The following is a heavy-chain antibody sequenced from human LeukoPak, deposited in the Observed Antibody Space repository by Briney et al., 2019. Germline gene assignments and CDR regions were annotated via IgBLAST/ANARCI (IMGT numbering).Heavy chain of an antibody. CDR2: ISWNSGSI. J-gene: IGHJ6*02. Sequence: GGSLRLSCAASGFTFDDYAMHWVRQAPGKGLEWVSGISWNSGSIGYADSVKGRFTISRDNAKNSLYLQMNSLRAEDTALYYCAKLAGYCGGDCSDYYYYGMDVWGQGTTVTVSS. CDR1: GFTFDDYA. D-gene: IGHD2-21*02. V-gene: IGHV3-9*01. CDR3: AKLAGYCGGDCSDYYYYGMDV.